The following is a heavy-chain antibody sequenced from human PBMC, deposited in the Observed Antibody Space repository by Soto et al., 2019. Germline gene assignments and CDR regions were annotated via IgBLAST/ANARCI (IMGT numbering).Heavy chain of an antibody. J-gene: IGHJ4*02. CDR3: ARAPKVSGSSQTRPDF. D-gene: IGHD6-6*01. Sequence: SETLSLTCSIYSGSFSGYYCIFIRHPPWKGLEWIGEISQSGNTNYSPSLKSRVSISIDTSKKQFSLNLASVSAADTAVYYCARAPKVSGSSQTRPDFWGQGTLVTVSS. CDR2: ISQSGNT. CDR1: SGSFSGYY. V-gene: IGHV4-34*01.